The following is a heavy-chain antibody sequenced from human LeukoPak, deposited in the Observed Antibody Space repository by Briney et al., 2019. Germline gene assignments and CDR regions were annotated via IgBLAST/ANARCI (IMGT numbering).Heavy chain of an antibody. D-gene: IGHD2-8*01. CDR3: ARGLYCTNGVCGGGYYFDY. J-gene: IGHJ4*02. CDR2: IYYSGST. V-gene: IGHV4-59*01. CDR1: GGSISSYY. Sequence: SETLSLTCTVSGGSISSYYWSWIRQPPGKGLEWIGYIYYSGSTNYNPSLKSRVAISVDTSKNQFSLKLSSVTAADTAVYYCARGLYCTNGVCGGGYYFDYWGQGTLVTVSS.